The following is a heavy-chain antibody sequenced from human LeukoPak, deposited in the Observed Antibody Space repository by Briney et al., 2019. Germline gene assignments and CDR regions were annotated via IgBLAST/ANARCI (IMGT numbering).Heavy chain of an antibody. V-gene: IGHV1-69*13. Sequence: ASVKVSCKASGGTFSSYAISWVRQAPGQGLEWMGGTIPIFGTANYAQKFQGRVTITADESTSTAYMELSSLRSEDTAVYYCARGAYTANFDYWGQGTLVTVSS. D-gene: IGHD3-16*01. CDR1: GGTFSSYA. J-gene: IGHJ4*02. CDR3: ARGAYTANFDY. CDR2: TIPIFGTA.